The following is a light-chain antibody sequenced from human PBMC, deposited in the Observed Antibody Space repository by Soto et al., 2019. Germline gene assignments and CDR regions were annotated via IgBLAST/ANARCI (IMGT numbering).Light chain of an antibody. CDR3: QQYRQWRT. Sequence: DIQMSQSPSSLSASLGDRFTITCLASQGISNYLAWFQQKPGKATKSLIYAASSLQSGVPSKFSGSGSGTDLTLTISSLQPEDFAVYYCQQYRQWRTFGQGTKVDIK. CDR1: QGISNY. J-gene: IGKJ1*01. CDR2: AAS. V-gene: IGKV1-16*02.